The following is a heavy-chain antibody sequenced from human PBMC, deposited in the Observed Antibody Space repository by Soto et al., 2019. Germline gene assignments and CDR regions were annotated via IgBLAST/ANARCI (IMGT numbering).Heavy chain of an antibody. CDR2: IILIFGTA. CDR1: GGTFSSYA. CDR3: LRDAYYYDSSGYYYVPDFDY. Sequence: GASVKVSCKASGGTFSSYAISWVRQAPGQGLEWKGEIILIFGTANYALMFQGRVTITADESTSTAYMELSSLRSEDTAVYFCLRDAYYYDSSGYYYVPDFDYCGQGTLVTVSS. D-gene: IGHD3-22*01. V-gene: IGHV1-69*13. J-gene: IGHJ4*02.